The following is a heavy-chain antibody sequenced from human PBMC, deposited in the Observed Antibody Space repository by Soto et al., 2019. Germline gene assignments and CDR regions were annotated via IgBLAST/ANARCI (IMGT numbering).Heavy chain of an antibody. CDR2: SNHKSGT. V-gene: IGHV4-34*01. CDR3: TRTSGRDY. CDR1: GGSFSGYF. J-gene: IGHJ4*02. D-gene: IGHD1-26*01. Sequence: SEPLSLTFGISGGSFSGYFWTWLRQPPGEGLEWIGESNHKSGTIYNPSLMSRVTISVDTSNNSCSLDLSSVTAADTGVYYCTRTSGRDYWGQGSLVTVSS.